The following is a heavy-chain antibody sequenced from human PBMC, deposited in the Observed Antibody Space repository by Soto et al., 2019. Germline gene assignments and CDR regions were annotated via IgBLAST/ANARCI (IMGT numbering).Heavy chain of an antibody. CDR2: ISAYNGNT. J-gene: IGHJ4*02. CDR3: ARDYFDGSGYYSVRPLDS. V-gene: IGHV1-18*01. CDR1: GYPFTSFG. D-gene: IGHD3-22*01. Sequence: ASGKVSCKASGYPFTSFGIRWLRQAPGQGLEWVGWISAYNGNTDYAQKFQGRVTMTTDTSTSTAYMELRSLRSDDTAVYYCARDYFDGSGYYSVRPLDSWGQGTLVTVSS.